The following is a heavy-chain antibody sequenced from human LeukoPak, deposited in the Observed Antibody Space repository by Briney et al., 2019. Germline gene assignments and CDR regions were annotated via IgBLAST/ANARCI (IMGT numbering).Heavy chain of an antibody. Sequence: PSETLSLTCAVYGGSFSGYYWSWIRQPPGKGLEWIGEINHSGSTNYNPSLKSRVTISVDTSKNQFSLKLSSVTAADTAVYYCARGRRLVLPFDYWGQGTLVTVSS. CDR2: INHSGST. V-gene: IGHV4-34*01. CDR3: ARGRRLVLPFDY. J-gene: IGHJ4*02. D-gene: IGHD6-19*01. CDR1: GGSFSGYY.